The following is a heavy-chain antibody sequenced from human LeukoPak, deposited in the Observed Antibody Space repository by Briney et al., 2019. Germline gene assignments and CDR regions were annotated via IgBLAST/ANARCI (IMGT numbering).Heavy chain of an antibody. Sequence: SQTLSLTCTVSGGSISSGGYSWSWIRQPPGKGLEWIGYIYHSGSTNYNPSLQSRVTISVDTSKNQFSLNLNSVTAADTAVYYCARGGAARLHFQNWGQGTLVTVSS. CDR2: IYHSGST. V-gene: IGHV4-61*08. CDR1: GGSISSGGYS. D-gene: IGHD6-6*01. J-gene: IGHJ1*01. CDR3: ARGGAARLHFQN.